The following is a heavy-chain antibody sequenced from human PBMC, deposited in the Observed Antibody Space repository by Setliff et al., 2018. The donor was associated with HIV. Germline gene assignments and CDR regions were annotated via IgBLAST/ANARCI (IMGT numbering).Heavy chain of an antibody. D-gene: IGHD2-2*01. Sequence: PSETLSLTCGVSGGSISSTNWWGWVRQPPGKGLEWIGEIYHSGSTRYNPSLKSRITISVDKSQNQFSLKLRSVTAADTAVYYCARLYCSRTTCYEYDPWGQGTLVTVSS. CDR3: ARLYCSRTTCYEYDP. CDR1: GGSISSTNW. J-gene: IGHJ5*02. CDR2: IYHSGST. V-gene: IGHV4-4*02.